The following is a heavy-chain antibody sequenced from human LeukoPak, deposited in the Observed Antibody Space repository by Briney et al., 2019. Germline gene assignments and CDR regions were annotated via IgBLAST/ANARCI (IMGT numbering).Heavy chain of an antibody. D-gene: IGHD6-13*01. CDR3: ARAVSSWWGDAFDI. J-gene: IGHJ3*02. Sequence: SETLSLTCTVSGGSVSSGSYYWSWIRQPPGKGLEWIGYIYYSGSTYYNPSLKSRVTISVDTSKNQFSLKLSSVTAADTAVYYCARAVSSWWGDAFDIWGQGTMVTVSS. V-gene: IGHV4-61*01. CDR1: GGSVSSGSYY. CDR2: IYYSGST.